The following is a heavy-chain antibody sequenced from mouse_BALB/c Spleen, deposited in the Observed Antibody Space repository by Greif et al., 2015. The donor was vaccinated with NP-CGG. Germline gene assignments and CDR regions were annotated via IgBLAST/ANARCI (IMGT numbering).Heavy chain of an antibody. CDR3: ARDSLYDYDKVMDY. J-gene: IGHJ4*01. CDR2: IWAGGST. CDR1: GFSLTSYG. V-gene: IGHV2-9*02. D-gene: IGHD2-4*01. Sequence: VKLMESGLGLVAPSQSLSITCTVSGFSLTSYGVHWVHQPPGKGLEWLGVIWAGGSTNYNSALMSRLSISKDNSKSQVFLKMNSLQTDDTAMYYCARDSLYDYDKVMDYWGQGTSVTVSS.